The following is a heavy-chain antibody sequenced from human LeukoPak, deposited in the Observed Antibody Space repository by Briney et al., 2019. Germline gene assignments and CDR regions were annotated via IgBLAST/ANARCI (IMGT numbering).Heavy chain of an antibody. V-gene: IGHV3-23*01. D-gene: IGHD3-10*01. Sequence: GGSLRLSCAASGFTFSRYAMSWVRQAPGKGLEGVSPISGSGGSTYYAASVKRRFTISRHNSKNTLYLQMNSLRAEDTAVYYCAKDGWFGESRRFDYWGQGTLVTVSS. CDR2: ISGSGGST. J-gene: IGHJ4*02. CDR1: GFTFSRYA. CDR3: AKDGWFGESRRFDY.